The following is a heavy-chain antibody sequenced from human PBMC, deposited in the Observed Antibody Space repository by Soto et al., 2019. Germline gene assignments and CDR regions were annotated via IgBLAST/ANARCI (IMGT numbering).Heavy chain of an antibody. CDR2: ISGNGVST. CDR3: AKVQGSGSGLYYFYYYGMDV. J-gene: IGHJ6*02. V-gene: IGHV3-23*01. D-gene: IGHD3-10*01. CDR1: GFTFSSYA. Sequence: GGSLRLSCAASGFTFSSYALSWVRQAPGKGLQCVSTISGNGVSTYYADSVKGRFTISRDNSRNTLYLQMNSLRAEDTAVYYCAKVQGSGSGLYYFYYYGMDVWGQGTTVTVS.